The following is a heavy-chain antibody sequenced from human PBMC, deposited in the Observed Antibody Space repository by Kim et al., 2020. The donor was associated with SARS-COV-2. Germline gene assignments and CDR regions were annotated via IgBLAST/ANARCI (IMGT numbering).Heavy chain of an antibody. D-gene: IGHD3-3*02. CDR2: IWYDGSNK. J-gene: IGHJ6*03. CDR3: ARAFLDGYMDV. V-gene: IGHV3-33*01. CDR1: GFTFSSYG. Sequence: GGSLRLSCAASGFTFSSYGMHWVRQAPGKGLEWVAVIWYDGSNKYYADSVKGRFTISRDNSKNTLYLQMNSLRAEDTAVYYCARAFLDGYMDVWGKGTTVTVSS.